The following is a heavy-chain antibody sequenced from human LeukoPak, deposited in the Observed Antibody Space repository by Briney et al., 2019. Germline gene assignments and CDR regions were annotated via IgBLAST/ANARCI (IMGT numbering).Heavy chain of an antibody. CDR1: GGSISSGGYY. J-gene: IGHJ5*02. CDR2: VYYSGST. D-gene: IGHD6-13*01. CDR3: ASRAAARFDP. V-gene: IGHV4-30-4*01. Sequence: SETLSLTCTVSGGSISSGGYYWSWIRQPPGKGLEWIGYVYYSGSTYYNPSLKSRVTISIDTSKNQFSLKVSSVTATDTAVYYCASRAAARFDPWGQGTLVTVSS.